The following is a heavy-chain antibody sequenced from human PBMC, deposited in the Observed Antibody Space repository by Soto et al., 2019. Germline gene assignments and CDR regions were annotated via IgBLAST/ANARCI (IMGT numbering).Heavy chain of an antibody. V-gene: IGHV1-18*01. CDR3: ARDTYDTTGYPIDY. CDR1: GYG. CDR2: ISTFHGNT. D-gene: IGHD3-22*01. J-gene: IGHJ4*02. Sequence: ASVKVSCKASGYGISWVRQAPGQGLEWMGWISTFHGNTNYAQKFQGSVTMTTDTSTSTAYMELRSLTSDDTAIYYCARDTYDTTGYPIDYWGQGTMVTVSS.